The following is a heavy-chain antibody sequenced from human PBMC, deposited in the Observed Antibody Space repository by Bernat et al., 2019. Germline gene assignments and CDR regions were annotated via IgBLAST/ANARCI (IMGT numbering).Heavy chain of an antibody. CDR3: ARQYSSSSPFDY. J-gene: IGHJ4*02. CDR2: IYSSSSYI. V-gene: IGHV3-21*01. CDR1: GFTFSSYS. D-gene: IGHD6-6*01. Sequence: EVQLVESGGGLVKPGGSLRLSCAASGFTFSSYSMNWVRQAPGKGLEWVSSIYSSSSYIYYADSVKGRFTISRDNAKNSLYLQMNSLRAEDTAVYYCARQYSSSSPFDYRGQGTLVTVSS.